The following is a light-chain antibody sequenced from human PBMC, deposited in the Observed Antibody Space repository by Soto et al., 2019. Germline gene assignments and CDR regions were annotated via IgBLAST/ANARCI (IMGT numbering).Light chain of an antibody. CDR1: QSVSSN. J-gene: IGKJ4*01. Sequence: EIVLTQSPATLSLSPGERATLSCRASQSVSSNLAWYQHKPGQAPRLLIYDASNRATGIPARFSGSGSGTDFTLTISGLEPEDFAVYYYQQRREWPPGATFGGGTKVEI. CDR3: QQRREWPPGAT. CDR2: DAS. V-gene: IGKV3-11*01.